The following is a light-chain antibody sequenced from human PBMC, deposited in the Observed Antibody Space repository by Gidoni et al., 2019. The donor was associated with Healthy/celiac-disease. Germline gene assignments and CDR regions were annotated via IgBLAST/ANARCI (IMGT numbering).Light chain of an antibody. CDR3: QQYNNWPPWT. CDR1: QSVSSN. V-gene: IGKV3-15*01. CDR2: GAS. Sequence: EIVLTQSPATLSVSPGESATLSCRASQSVSSNLAWYQQKPGQAPRLLIYGASTRATGIPARFSGSGSGTEFTLTIRSLQSEDFAVYYCQQYNNWPPWTFXQXTKVEIK. J-gene: IGKJ1*01.